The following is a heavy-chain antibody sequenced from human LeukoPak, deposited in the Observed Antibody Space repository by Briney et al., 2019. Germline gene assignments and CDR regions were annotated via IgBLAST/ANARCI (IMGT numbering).Heavy chain of an antibody. V-gene: IGHV3-48*04. D-gene: IGHD6-13*01. CDR2: ISSSSSTI. CDR3: ARSIAAAGTGFDY. CDR1: GFTFSSYA. Sequence: GGSLRLSCAASGFTFSSYAMSWVRQAPGKGLEWVSYISSSSSTIYYADSVKGRFTISRDNSKNSLYLQMNSLRTEDTALYYCARSIAAAGTGFDYWGQGTLVTVSS. J-gene: IGHJ4*02.